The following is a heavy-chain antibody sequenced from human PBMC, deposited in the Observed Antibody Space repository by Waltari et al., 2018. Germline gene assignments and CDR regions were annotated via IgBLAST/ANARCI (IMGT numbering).Heavy chain of an antibody. V-gene: IGHV1-69*08. CDR1: GGTFSSYA. J-gene: IGHJ4*02. Sequence: QVQLVQSGAEVKKPGSSVKVSCKASGGTFSSYAISWVRQAPGQGLEWMGRIIPIFGTANYAQKFQGRVTITADKSTSTAYMELSSLRSEDTAVYYCAKDYPERTELEPLAGDYWGQGTLVTVSS. CDR2: IIPIFGTA. CDR3: AKDYPERTELEPLAGDY. D-gene: IGHD1-1*01.